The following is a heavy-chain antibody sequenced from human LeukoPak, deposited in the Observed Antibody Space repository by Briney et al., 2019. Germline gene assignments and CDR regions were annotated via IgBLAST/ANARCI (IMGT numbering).Heavy chain of an antibody. V-gene: IGHV4-59*08. Sequence: SETLSLTCTVSGGSIGTYYWSWLRQPPGKGLEWRGYIYYTGSTTYSPSLKSRVTMSVDPSRNQFSLNLNSVTAADTAVFFCARIYRRDGLNPDYYFDFWGRGILVTVSS. CDR2: IYYTGST. CDR3: ARIYRRDGLNPDYYFDF. D-gene: IGHD5-24*01. J-gene: IGHJ2*01. CDR1: GGSIGTYY.